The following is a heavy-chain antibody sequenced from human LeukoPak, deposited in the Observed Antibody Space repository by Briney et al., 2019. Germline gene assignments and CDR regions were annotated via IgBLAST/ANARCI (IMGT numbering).Heavy chain of an antibody. V-gene: IGHV1-18*01. J-gene: IGHJ5*02. CDR3: ARDWGYCSSTSCYSYNWFDP. CDR2: ISAYNGNT. Sequence: ASVKVSCKASGYTFTSYGISWVRQAPRQGLEWMGWISAYNGNTNYAQKLQGRVTMTTDTSTSTVYMELRSLRSDDTAVYYCARDWGYCSSTSCYSYNWFDPWGQGTLVTVSS. CDR1: GYTFTSYG. D-gene: IGHD2-2*01.